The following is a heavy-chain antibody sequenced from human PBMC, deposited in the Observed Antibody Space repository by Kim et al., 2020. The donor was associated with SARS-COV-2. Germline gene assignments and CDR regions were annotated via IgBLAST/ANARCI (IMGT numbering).Heavy chain of an antibody. D-gene: IGHD1-20*01. J-gene: IGHJ6*02. CDR2: IYSSGST. Sequence: SETLSLTCTVSGGSISTYYWSWIRQPAGKGLEWIGRIYSSGSTTYNPSLKSRVTMSVDTSKNQFSLKLTSLTAADTAVYYCARGHGVTGTADFYYGMDVWGQGTTVTVSS. V-gene: IGHV4-4*07. CDR3: ARGHGVTGTADFYYGMDV. CDR1: GGSISTYY.